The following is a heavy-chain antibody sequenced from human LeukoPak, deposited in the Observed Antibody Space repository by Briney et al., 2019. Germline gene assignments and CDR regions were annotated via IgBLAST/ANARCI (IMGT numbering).Heavy chain of an antibody. Sequence: GGSLRLSCAASEFTFSSYSMNWVRQAPGKGLEWVSSISSSSSYIYYADSVKGRFTISRDNAKNSLYLQMNSLRAEDTAVYYCARESCSSTSCRFDYWGQGTLVTVSS. J-gene: IGHJ4*02. D-gene: IGHD2-2*01. CDR1: EFTFSSYS. CDR2: ISSSSSYI. CDR3: ARESCSSTSCRFDY. V-gene: IGHV3-21*01.